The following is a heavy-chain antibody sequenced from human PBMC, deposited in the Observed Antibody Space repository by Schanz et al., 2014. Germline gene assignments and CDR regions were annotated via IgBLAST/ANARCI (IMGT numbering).Heavy chain of an antibody. CDR3: AKTLFPGGTQTFGN. CDR2: ISGSSRTI. J-gene: IGHJ4*02. Sequence: EVHLLESGGGLIQPGGSLRLSCAASGFGFSSYSMNWVRQAPGKGLEWVSYISGSSRTIYYADSMKGRFTVSRDNAENALYLQMNSLRAEDTAVYYCAKTLFPGGTQTFGNWGRGTLVTVSS. D-gene: IGHD2-8*02. V-gene: IGHV3-48*01. CDR1: GFGFSSYS.